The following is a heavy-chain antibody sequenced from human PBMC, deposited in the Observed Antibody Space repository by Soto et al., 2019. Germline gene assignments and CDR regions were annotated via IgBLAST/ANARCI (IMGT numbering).Heavy chain of an antibody. CDR1: SDSISSYY. V-gene: IGHV4-59*08. CDR2: TDYSGNT. Sequence: QVQLQESGPGLVRPSETLSLTCTVSSDSISSYYWIWIRQSPGKGLELIGYTDYSGNTNYNPSLKSRVTISGDTSKNQFSVRLTSTTAADTAVYFCALAVCDPLYYLDDWGQGTLVTVSS. D-gene: IGHD6-19*01. CDR3: ALAVCDPLYYLDD. J-gene: IGHJ4*02.